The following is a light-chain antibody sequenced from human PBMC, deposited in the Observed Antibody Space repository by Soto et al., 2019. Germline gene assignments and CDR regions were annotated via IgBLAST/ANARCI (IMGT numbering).Light chain of an antibody. J-gene: IGKJ4*01. CDR2: AAS. CDR1: QGIKND. Sequence: AIQLTQSPSSLSASVGDRVTIPCRASQGIKNDLGWYRQKPGKAPKLLIYAASTLPSGVPSRVSGSGSGTDFTLTISSLQPEDFATYDCLQDYKYTLTFGGGTQVDIK. V-gene: IGKV1-6*01. CDR3: LQDYKYTLT.